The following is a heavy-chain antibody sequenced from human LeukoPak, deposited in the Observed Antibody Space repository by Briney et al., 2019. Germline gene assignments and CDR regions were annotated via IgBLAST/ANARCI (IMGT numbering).Heavy chain of an antibody. CDR1: RYDFAIYW. CDR2: IYCGDSDT. CDR3: PKLEQFERSPDF. V-gene: IGHV5-51*01. D-gene: IGHD1/OR15-1a*01. J-gene: IGHJ6*01. Sequence: GPSLQISSQGPRYDFAIYWIAWARPMPGRGLEWMGIIYCGDSDTRYSPSFQGQVTISADKSITTASLQCGSPHAADTALHYCPKLEQFERSPDFWGQGTPGTVSS.